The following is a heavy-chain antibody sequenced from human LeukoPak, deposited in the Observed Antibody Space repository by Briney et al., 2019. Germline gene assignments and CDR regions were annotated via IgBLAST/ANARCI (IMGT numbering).Heavy chain of an antibody. Sequence: GGSLRLSCAASGFTFSSYAMHWVRQAPGKGLEWVAVISYDGSNKYYADSVKGRFTISRDNSKNTLYLQMNSLRAEDTAVYYCSKGHLYSYYFDYWGQGTLVTVSS. J-gene: IGHJ4*02. CDR1: GFTFSSYA. V-gene: IGHV3-30*04. CDR2: ISYDGSNK. CDR3: SKGHLYSYYFDY. D-gene: IGHD2-21*01.